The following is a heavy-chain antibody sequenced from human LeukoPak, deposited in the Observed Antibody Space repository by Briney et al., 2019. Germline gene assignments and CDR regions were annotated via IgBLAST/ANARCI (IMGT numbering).Heavy chain of an antibody. D-gene: IGHD1-26*01. CDR1: GFTFSNAW. V-gene: IGHV3-15*01. CDR3: TTAPKWETQGTDY. J-gene: IGHJ4*02. CDR2: IQSKTDGGTS. Sequence: GGSLRLSCVASGFTFSNAWMNWVRQAPGKGLEWVGRIQSKTDGGTSDYGAPVKGRSTISRDDSKNTLYLQMNSLKTEDTAVYYCTTAPKWETQGTDYWGQGTLVTISS.